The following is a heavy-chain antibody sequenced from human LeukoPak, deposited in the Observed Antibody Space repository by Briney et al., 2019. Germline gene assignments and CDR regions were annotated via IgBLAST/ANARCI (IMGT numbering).Heavy chain of an antibody. Sequence: ASVKVSCKASGYTFTSYGISWVRQAPGQGLEWMGWISADNANTNYAQKLQGRVTMTTDTSTSTAYMELRSLRSDDTAVYYCARDRPIRGLDYWGQGTLVTVSS. D-gene: IGHD3-10*01. V-gene: IGHV1-18*01. CDR2: ISADNANT. CDR3: ARDRPIRGLDY. CDR1: GYTFTSYG. J-gene: IGHJ4*02.